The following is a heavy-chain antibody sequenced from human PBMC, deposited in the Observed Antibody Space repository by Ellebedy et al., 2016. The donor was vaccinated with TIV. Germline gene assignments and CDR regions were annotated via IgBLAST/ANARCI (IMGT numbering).Heavy chain of an antibody. CDR1: GGPFSGNA. CDR3: ARGENYYGSGSYPP. D-gene: IGHD3-10*01. Sequence: AASVKVSCKASGGPFSGNAIIWVRQAPGQGLEWMGGINPIFGIANYAQKFQGRVTITADASTSTANMDLSSLRSEDTAVYYCARGENYYGSGSYPPWGQGTLVTVSS. CDR2: INPIFGIA. J-gene: IGHJ5*02. V-gene: IGHV1-69*13.